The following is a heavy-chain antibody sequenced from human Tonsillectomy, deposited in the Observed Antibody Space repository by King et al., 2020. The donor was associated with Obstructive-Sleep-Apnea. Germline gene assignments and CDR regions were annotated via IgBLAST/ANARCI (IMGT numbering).Heavy chain of an antibody. CDR3: ARGYRRAVAET. J-gene: IGHJ5*02. CDR2: INHSGST. V-gene: IGHV4-34*01. CDR1: GGSFSGYY. D-gene: IGHD6-19*01. Sequence: QVQLQQWGAGLLKPSETLSLTCAVYGGSFSGYYWSWIRQPPGKGLEWIGEINHSGSTNYNPSLKSRVTISVDTSKNQFSLKLSSVTAADTAVYYCARGYRRAVAETWGQGTLVTVSS.